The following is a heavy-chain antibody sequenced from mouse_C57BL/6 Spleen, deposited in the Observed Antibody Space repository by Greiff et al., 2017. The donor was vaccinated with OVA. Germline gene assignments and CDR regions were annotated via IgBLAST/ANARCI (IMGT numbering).Heavy chain of an antibody. CDR3: ARDHYGSSLYYAMDY. V-gene: IGHV5-4*01. J-gene: IGHJ4*01. CDR1: GFTFSSYA. CDR2: ISDGGSYT. D-gene: IGHD1-1*01. Sequence: EVHLVESGGGLVKPGGSLKLSCAASGFTFSSYAMSWVRQTPEKRLEWVATISDGGSYTYYPDNVKGRFTISRDNAKNNLYLQMSHLKSEDTAMYYWARDHYGSSLYYAMDYWGQGTSVTVSS.